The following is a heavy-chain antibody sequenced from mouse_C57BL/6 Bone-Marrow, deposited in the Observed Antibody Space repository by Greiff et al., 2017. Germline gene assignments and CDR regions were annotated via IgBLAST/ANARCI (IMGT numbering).Heavy chain of an antibody. CDR2: IDPSDSYT. V-gene: IGHV1-69*01. D-gene: IGHD2-5*01. Sequence: VQLQQPGAELVMPGASVKLSCKASGYTFTSYWMHWVKQRPGQGLEWIGEIDPSDSYTNYNQKFKGKSTLTVDKSSSTAYIQLSSLTSEDSAVYYCARFHYSNCYAMDYWGQGTSVTVSS. CDR1: GYTFTSYW. J-gene: IGHJ4*01. CDR3: ARFHYSNCYAMDY.